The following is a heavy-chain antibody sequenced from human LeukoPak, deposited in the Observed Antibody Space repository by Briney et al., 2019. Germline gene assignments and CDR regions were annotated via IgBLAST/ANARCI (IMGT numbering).Heavy chain of an antibody. J-gene: IGHJ4*02. CDR1: GYTFTGYY. Sequence: GASVKVSCKASGYTFTGYYMHWVRQAPGQGLEWMGWINPNSGVTNYAQKFQGRVTMTTDTSTSTAYMELRSLRSDDTAVYYCARDEWWEPSRYWGQGTLVTVSS. D-gene: IGHD2-15*01. CDR2: INPNSGVT. V-gene: IGHV1-2*02. CDR3: ARDEWWEPSRY.